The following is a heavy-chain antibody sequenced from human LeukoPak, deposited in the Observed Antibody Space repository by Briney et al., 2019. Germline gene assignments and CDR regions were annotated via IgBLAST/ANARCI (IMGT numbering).Heavy chain of an antibody. J-gene: IGHJ4*02. CDR3: ARDRGYYGSMYYFDY. V-gene: IGHV4-4*02. Sequence: PSGTLSLTCAVSGGSISSSNWWSWVRQPPGKGLEWIGEIYHSGSTNYNPSLKSRVTISVDKSKNQFSLKLSSVTAADTAVYYCARDRGYYGSMYYFDYWGQGTLVTVSS. CDR1: GGSISSSNW. D-gene: IGHD3-10*01. CDR2: IYHSGST.